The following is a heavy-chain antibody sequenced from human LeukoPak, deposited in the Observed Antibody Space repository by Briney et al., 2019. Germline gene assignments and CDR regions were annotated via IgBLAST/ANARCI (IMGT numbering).Heavy chain of an antibody. CDR2: INHSGST. V-gene: IGHV4-34*01. CDR1: GGSFSGYY. J-gene: IGHJ4*02. D-gene: IGHD3-22*01. Sequence: PSETLSLTCAVYGGSFSGYYWSWIRQPPGKGLEWIGEINHSGSTNYNPSLKSRVTISVDTSKNQFSLKLSSVTAADTAVYYCARLPYYYDSSGIYYFDYWGQGTLVTVSS. CDR3: ARLPYYYDSSGIYYFDY.